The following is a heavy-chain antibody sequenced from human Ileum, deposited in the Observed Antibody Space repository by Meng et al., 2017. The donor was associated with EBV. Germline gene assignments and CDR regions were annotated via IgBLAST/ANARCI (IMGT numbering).Heavy chain of an antibody. J-gene: IGHJ4*02. CDR1: GYSISSTNW. V-gene: IGHV4-28*01. CDR2: NYYSGST. Sequence: VQLQEAGPGLVKPSDTLSLTCALSGYSISSTNWWGWIRQPPGKGLEWIGYNYYSGSTSYNPSLKSRVTMSVDTSKNQFSLNLNSVTAVDTAVYYCARNVPGTSAYYDWGQGTLVTVSS. CDR3: ARNVPGTSAYYD. D-gene: IGHD3-22*01.